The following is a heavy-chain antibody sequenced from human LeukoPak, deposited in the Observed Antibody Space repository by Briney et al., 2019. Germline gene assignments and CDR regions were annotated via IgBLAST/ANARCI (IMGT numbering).Heavy chain of an antibody. V-gene: IGHV3-21*01. J-gene: IGHJ4*02. CDR3: ATRYCSSSSCYAFDY. CDR2: ISSSSSVI. Sequence: GGSLRLSCAASGFNFKNNYMSWVRQAPGKGLEWVSSISSSSSVIFYADSVKGRFTIFRDNAKNSLYLQMDSLRAEDTAVYYCATRYCSSSSCYAFDYWGQGTLVTVSS. D-gene: IGHD2-2*01. CDR1: GFNFKNNY.